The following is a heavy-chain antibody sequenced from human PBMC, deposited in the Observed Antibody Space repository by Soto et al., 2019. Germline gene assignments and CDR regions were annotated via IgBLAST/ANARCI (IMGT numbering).Heavy chain of an antibody. D-gene: IGHD3-10*01. J-gene: IGHJ6*02. CDR3: ARGITMVRGVQYYYYGMDV. V-gene: IGHV1-18*01. CDR1: GYTFTSYG. Sequence: QVQLVQSGAEVKKPGASVKVSCKASGYTFTSYGINWVRQAPGQGLEWMGWISTYNGNTNFAQNLQGRVSLTTDTSTSTAYMEQRSLRFDDTAIYYCARGITMVRGVQYYYYGMDVWGQGTTVIVSS. CDR2: ISTYNGNT.